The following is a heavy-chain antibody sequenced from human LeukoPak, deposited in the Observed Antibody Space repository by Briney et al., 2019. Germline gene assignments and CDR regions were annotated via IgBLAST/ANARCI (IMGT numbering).Heavy chain of an antibody. J-gene: IGHJ6*03. Sequence: GGSLRLSCAASGFTFSSYSMNWVPQAPGKGLEWVSSISSSSSYIFYADSVKGRFTISRDNAKNSLYLQMNSLRAEDTAVYYCARLRDPAYYDSSGPSRMDVWGKGATVTVSS. CDR3: ARLRDPAYYDSSGPSRMDV. D-gene: IGHD3-22*01. CDR2: ISSSSSYI. CDR1: GFTFSSYS. V-gene: IGHV3-21*01.